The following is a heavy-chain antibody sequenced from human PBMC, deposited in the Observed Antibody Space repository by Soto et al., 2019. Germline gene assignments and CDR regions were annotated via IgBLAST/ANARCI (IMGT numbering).Heavy chain of an antibody. CDR1: GFSFSSSA. CDR2: ISGQGGTT. CDR3: VKGDGRIVPRHFDK. J-gene: IGHJ4*02. D-gene: IGHD1-26*01. V-gene: IGHV3-23*01. Sequence: EVSLLESGGHLVAPGESLRLSCVASGFSFSSSALTWVRQAPGKGLEWVADISGQGGTTYYADSVKGRFIISRDNSKSTLFLQMNGLRVEDTALYYCVKGDGRIVPRHFDKWGQGTLVTVSS.